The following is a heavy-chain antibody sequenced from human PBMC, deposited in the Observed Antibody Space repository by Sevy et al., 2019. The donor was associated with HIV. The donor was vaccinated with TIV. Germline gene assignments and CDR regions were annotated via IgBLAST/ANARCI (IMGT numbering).Heavy chain of an antibody. D-gene: IGHD2-2*01. J-gene: IGHJ3*02. CDR2: ISDSGGST. Sequence: GGSLRLSCAASGFTFSSYAMSWVRQAPGRGLEWVSGISDSGGSTYYADSVKGRFTISRDNSKNTLYLQMNSLRAEDTAVYYCAKDTCSSTSCYYQDAFDIWGQWTMVTVSS. CDR3: AKDTCSSTSCYYQDAFDI. CDR1: GFTFSSYA. V-gene: IGHV3-23*01.